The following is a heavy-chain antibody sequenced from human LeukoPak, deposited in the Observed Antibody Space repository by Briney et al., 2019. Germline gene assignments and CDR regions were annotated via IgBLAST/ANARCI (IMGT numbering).Heavy chain of an antibody. D-gene: IGHD6-13*01. V-gene: IGHV1-24*01. CDR2: SDPEDGET. J-gene: IGHJ1*01. CDR1: GYTLTELS. Sequence: ASVKVSCKVSGYTLTELSMHWVRQAPGKGLEWMGGSDPEDGETIYAQKFQGRVTMTEDTSTDTAYMELSSLRSEDTAVYYCATQTWDTIAAAGMIVDGWFQHWGQGTLVTVSS. CDR3: ATQTWDTIAAAGMIVDGWFQH.